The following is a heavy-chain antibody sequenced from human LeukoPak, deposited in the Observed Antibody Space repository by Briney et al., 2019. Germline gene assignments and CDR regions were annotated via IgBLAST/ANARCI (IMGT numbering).Heavy chain of an antibody. CDR2: ISFDGSEI. D-gene: IGHD5-18*01. V-gene: IGHV3-30*18. Sequence: GGSPRPSCAASGLTFSSFGMHWVRQAPGKGLEWLASISFDGSEIYYGDSVKGRFTISRDNSKNTLFLQMNSLRADDTAVYLCAKDREGRGYNYGTYFDYWGQGTLVTVSS. J-gene: IGHJ4*02. CDR1: GLTFSSFG. CDR3: AKDREGRGYNYGTYFDY.